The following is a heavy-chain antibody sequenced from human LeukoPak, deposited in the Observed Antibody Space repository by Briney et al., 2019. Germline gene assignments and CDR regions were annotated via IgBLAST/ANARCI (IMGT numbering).Heavy chain of an antibody. Sequence: ASVKVSCKASGGTFGSYAISWVRQAPGQGLEWMGGIIPIFGTANYAQKFQGRVTITADESTSAAYMELSSLRSEDTAVYYCARNRYLSGSYYYFDYWGQGTLVTVSS. D-gene: IGHD1-26*01. J-gene: IGHJ4*02. CDR2: IIPIFGTA. CDR3: ARNRYLSGSYYYFDY. V-gene: IGHV1-69*13. CDR1: GGTFGSYA.